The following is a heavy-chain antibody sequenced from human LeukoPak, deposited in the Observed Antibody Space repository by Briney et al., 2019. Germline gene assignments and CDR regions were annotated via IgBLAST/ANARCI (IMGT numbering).Heavy chain of an antibody. J-gene: IGHJ4*02. V-gene: IGHV3-33*06. CDR1: GFTFSSYG. D-gene: IGHD3-10*01. CDR2: IGYDGSNK. CDR3: VKGYYYGSGSTDY. Sequence: GGSLRLSCAGSGFTFSSYGLHWVRQPPGKGLEWVAVIGYDGSNKYYPDSVKGRFPTSRTNPKNTLYVQMNSQRVEDTAVYYCVKGYYYGSGSTDYWGQGTLVTVSS.